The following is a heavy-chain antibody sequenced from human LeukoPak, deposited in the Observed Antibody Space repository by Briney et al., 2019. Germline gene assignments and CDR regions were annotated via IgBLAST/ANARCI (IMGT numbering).Heavy chain of an antibody. J-gene: IGHJ4*02. D-gene: IGHD4-17*01. CDR2: VKADGRET. CDR1: GFNPRHYW. V-gene: IGHV3-7*01. CDR3: ARDRTTVLDY. Sequence: GGSLRLSCETSGFNPRHYWMSWVRQAPGKGLEWVANVKADGRETYYVDSVKGRFTISRDNSKNSVLLQMNTLRAEDTAVYYCARDRTTVLDYWGQGTLVTVSS.